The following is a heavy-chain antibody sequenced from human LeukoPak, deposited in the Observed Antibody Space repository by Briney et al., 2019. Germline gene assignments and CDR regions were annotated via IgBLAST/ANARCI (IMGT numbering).Heavy chain of an antibody. CDR2: IYTSGST. CDR3: AKEKYYYDSSGYYYAPFDY. V-gene: IGHV4-4*07. CDR1: GGSISSYY. Sequence: SETLSLTCTVSGGSISSYYWSWIRQPAGKGLEWIGRIYTSGSTNYNPSLKSRVTMSADTPKNQFSLNLSSVTAADTAVYYCAKEKYYYDSSGYYYAPFDYWGQGTLVTVSS. J-gene: IGHJ4*02. D-gene: IGHD3-22*01.